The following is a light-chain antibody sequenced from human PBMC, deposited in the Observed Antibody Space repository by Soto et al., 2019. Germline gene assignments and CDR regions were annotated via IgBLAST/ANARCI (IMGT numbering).Light chain of an antibody. V-gene: IGLV2-14*01. J-gene: IGLJ1*01. CDR1: SSDVGGYNY. Sequence: QSALTQPASVAGSPGQSITISCTGTSSDVGGYNYVSWYQQHPGKDPKLMIYEVSNRPSGVSNRFSGSKSGNTASLTISGLQAEDEADYYCSSYTSSRTLVFGTGTKLTVL. CDR3: SSYTSSRTLV. CDR2: EVS.